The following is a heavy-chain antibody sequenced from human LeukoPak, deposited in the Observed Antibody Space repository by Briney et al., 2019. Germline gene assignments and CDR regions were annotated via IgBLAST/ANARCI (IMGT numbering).Heavy chain of an antibody. D-gene: IGHD5-12*01. CDR3: ASSRAPYGGYDFDY. Sequence: GGSLRLSCAASGFTFCSYSMNWVRQAPGKGLEWVSYISSSSSYIYYADSVKGRFTISRDNAKNSLYLQMNSLRAEDTAVYYCASSRAPYGGYDFDYWGQGTLVTVSS. CDR2: ISSSSSYI. V-gene: IGHV3-21*05. CDR1: GFTFCSYS. J-gene: IGHJ4*02.